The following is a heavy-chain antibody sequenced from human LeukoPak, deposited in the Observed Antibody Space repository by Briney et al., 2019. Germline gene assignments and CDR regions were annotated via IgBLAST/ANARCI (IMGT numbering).Heavy chain of an antibody. Sequence: ASVKVSCKASGGTFSSYAISWVRQAPGQGLEWMGRIIPTLGIANYAQKFQGRVTITADKSTSTAYMELSSLRSGDTAVYYCASLESSWQVDYWGQGTLVTVSS. D-gene: IGHD6-13*01. CDR2: IIPTLGIA. V-gene: IGHV1-69*04. CDR1: GGTFSSYA. J-gene: IGHJ4*02. CDR3: ASLESSWQVDY.